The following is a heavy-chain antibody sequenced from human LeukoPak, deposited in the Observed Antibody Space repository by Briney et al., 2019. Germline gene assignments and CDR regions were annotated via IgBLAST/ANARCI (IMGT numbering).Heavy chain of an antibody. D-gene: IGHD6-13*01. J-gene: IGHJ3*02. CDR1: GGTFSSYA. V-gene: IGHV1-69*13. CDR3: ARPGKGSRWYGAFAT. CDR2: IIPIFGTA. Sequence: GASVKVSCKASGGTFSSYAISWVRQAPGQGLEWMVGIIPIFGTANYAQKFQGRVAITAAESTSPASMQMSSLRSEDTAVHSCARPGKGSRWYGAFATWGQGTMVTASS.